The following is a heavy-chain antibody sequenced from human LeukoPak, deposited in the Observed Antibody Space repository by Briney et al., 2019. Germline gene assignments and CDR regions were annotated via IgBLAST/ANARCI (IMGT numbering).Heavy chain of an antibody. CDR1: GYTFTDYY. D-gene: IGHD3-22*01. Sequence: ASVKVSCKTSGYTFTDYYMHWVRQAPGQGLEWMGWINPNSGGTNSAQKFQGRVTMTRDTSVSTAYMELSRLTSDDTAVYHCATGSDSSGYPGFWGQGTLASVSS. CDR2: INPNSGGT. V-gene: IGHV1-2*02. CDR3: ATGSDSSGYPGF. J-gene: IGHJ4*02.